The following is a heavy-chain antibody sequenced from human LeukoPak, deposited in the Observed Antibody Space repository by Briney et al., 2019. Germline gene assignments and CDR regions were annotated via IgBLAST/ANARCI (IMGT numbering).Heavy chain of an antibody. D-gene: IGHD5-24*01. Sequence: PGGSLRLSCAASGFTFSSYAMSWVRQAPGKGLEWVSAISGSGGRTYYADSVKGRFTISRDNSKNTLYLQMNRLRAADTAVYYCAKEKMATIGGDAFDIWGQGTMVTVSS. CDR2: ISGSGGRT. J-gene: IGHJ3*02. CDR3: AKEKMATIGGDAFDI. V-gene: IGHV3-23*01. CDR1: GFTFSSYA.